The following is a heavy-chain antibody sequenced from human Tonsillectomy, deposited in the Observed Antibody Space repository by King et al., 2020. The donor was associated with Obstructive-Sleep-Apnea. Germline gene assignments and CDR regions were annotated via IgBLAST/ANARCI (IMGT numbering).Heavy chain of an antibody. CDR2: ISGSGGST. J-gene: IGHJ4*02. V-gene: IGHV3-23*04. CDR1: GFTFSSYA. CDR3: AKVGADSSGYSYYFDC. D-gene: IGHD3-22*01. Sequence: VQLVESGGGLVQPGGSLRLSCAASGFTFSSYAMSWVRQAPGKGLEWVSAISGSGGSTYYADTVKGRFTISRDNAKNTLYLQMNSLGAEDTAVYYCAKVGADSSGYSYYFDCWGQGTLVTVSS.